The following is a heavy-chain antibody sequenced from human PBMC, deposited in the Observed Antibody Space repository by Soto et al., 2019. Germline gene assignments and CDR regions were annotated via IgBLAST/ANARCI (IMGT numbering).Heavy chain of an antibody. CDR3: ARGLRLGYFDY. V-gene: IGHV4-59*01. J-gene: IGHJ4*03. D-gene: IGHD3-3*01. CDR1: GGSISSYY. Sequence: SETLSLTCTVSGGSISSYYWSWIRQPPGKGLEWIGYIYYSGSTNYNPSLKSRVTISVDTSKNQFSLKLSSVTAVDTAVYYCARGLRLGYFDYWGQGTMVTVSS. CDR2: IYYSGST.